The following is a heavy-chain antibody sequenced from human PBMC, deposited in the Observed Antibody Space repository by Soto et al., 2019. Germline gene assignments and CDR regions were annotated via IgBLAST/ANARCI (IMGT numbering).Heavy chain of an antibody. D-gene: IGHD3-16*02. V-gene: IGHV3-15*01. CDR1: GFTFSNAW. CDR2: IKSKTDGGTT. J-gene: IGHJ4*02. Sequence: GGSLRLSCAASGFTFSNAWMSWVRQAPGKGLEWVGRIKSKTDGGTTDYAAPVKGRFTISRDDSKNTLYLQMNSLKTEDTAVYYCTTTIMITFGGVIVNEFDYWGQGTLVTVSS. CDR3: TTTIMITFGGVIVNEFDY.